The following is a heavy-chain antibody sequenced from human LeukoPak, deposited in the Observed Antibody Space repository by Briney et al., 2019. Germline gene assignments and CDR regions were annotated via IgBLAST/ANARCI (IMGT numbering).Heavy chain of an antibody. Sequence: GGSLRLSCAASGFTFSSYAMSWVRQAPGKGLEWVSGISGSGGNTYYADSVKGRFTISRDNSKNTLYLQMNSLRAEDTAVYYCARDGRVAATPGGIYYYYMDVWGKGTTVTVSS. CDR2: ISGSGGNT. V-gene: IGHV3-23*01. CDR1: GFTFSSYA. CDR3: ARDGRVAATPGGIYYYYMDV. J-gene: IGHJ6*03. D-gene: IGHD2-15*01.